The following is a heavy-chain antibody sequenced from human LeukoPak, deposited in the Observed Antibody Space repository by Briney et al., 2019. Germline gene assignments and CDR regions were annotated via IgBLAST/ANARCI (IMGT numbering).Heavy chain of an antibody. J-gene: IGHJ4*02. CDR3: ARGNYGSGSYFLDY. CDR1: GGSISSYY. Sequence: PSETLSLTCTVSGGSISSYYWSWIRQPAGKGLESIGHISTSGSTNYNPSLKSRVTISVDKSKNQFSLKLSSVTAADTAVYYCARGNYGSGSYFLDYWGQGTLVTVSS. D-gene: IGHD3-10*01. CDR2: ISTSGST. V-gene: IGHV4-4*07.